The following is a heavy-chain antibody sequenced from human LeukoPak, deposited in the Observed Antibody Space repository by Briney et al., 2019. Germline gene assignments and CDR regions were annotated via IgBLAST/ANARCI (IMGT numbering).Heavy chain of an antibody. D-gene: IGHD3-22*01. CDR1: GDSIRSYY. V-gene: IGHV4-4*09. Sequence: SETLSLTCTVSGDSIRSYYWSWIRHTPGKGLEWIGYLHTNGRTNYRPSLKSRVTMSVDSSKSHLSLMLSSVTAADTAVYYCARGGSSGYYYGWGQGTLVTVSS. J-gene: IGHJ4*02. CDR3: ARGGSSGYYYG. CDR2: LHTNGRT.